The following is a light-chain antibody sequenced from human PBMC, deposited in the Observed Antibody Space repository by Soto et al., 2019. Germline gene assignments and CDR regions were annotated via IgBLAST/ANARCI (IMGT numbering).Light chain of an antibody. CDR1: SSNIGAGYD. Sequence: QSVLTQPPSVSGAPGQRVTISCTGSSSNIGAGYDVHWYQQLPGTAPKLLIYGNSNRPSGVPDRFSGSKSGTSASLAITGLQAEDEADYYCQSYDSSLSGHYVFGTGTTGTVL. CDR2: GNS. V-gene: IGLV1-40*01. CDR3: QSYDSSLSGHYV. J-gene: IGLJ1*01.